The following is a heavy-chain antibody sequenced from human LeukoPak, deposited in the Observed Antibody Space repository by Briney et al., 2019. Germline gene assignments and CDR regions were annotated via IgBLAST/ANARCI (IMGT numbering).Heavy chain of an antibody. CDR3: ARRHNSGYYDS. V-gene: IGHV4-39*01. D-gene: IGHD6-19*01. J-gene: IGHJ5*01. CDR2: IYYSGST. Sequence: SETLSLTCTVSGGSISSTFYYWAWIRQPPGKGLEWIATIYYSGSTYYNPSLNSRGTMSVDTSKNQFPLRLSSVTAADTAVYFCARRHNSGYYDSWGQGTLVTVSS. CDR1: GGSISSTFYY.